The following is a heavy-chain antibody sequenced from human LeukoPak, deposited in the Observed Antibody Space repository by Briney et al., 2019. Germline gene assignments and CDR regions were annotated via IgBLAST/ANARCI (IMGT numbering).Heavy chain of an antibody. CDR1: GFTFSSYA. V-gene: IGHV3-30-3*01. CDR3: AREAAAGRDAFDI. D-gene: IGHD6-13*01. Sequence: GRSLRLSCAASGFTFSSYAMHWVRQAPGKGLEWVAVISYDGSNKYYADSVKGRFTISRDNSKNTLYLQMNSLRAEDTAVYYSAREAAAGRDAFDIWGQGTMVTVSS. J-gene: IGHJ3*02. CDR2: ISYDGSNK.